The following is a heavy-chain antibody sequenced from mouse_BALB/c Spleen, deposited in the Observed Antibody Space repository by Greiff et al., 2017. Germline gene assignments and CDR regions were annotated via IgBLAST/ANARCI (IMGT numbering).Heavy chain of an antibody. Sequence: EVKLQESGGGLVKPGGSLKLSCAASGFTFSSYTMSWVRQTPEKRLEWVATISSGGGNTYYPDSVKGRFTISRDNAKNNLYLQMSSLRSEDTALYYCARFPTRYPYYFDYWGQGTTLTVSS. D-gene: IGHD2-14*01. CDR1: GFTFSSYT. CDR2: ISSGGGNT. J-gene: IGHJ2*01. CDR3: ARFPTRYPYYFDY. V-gene: IGHV5-9*03.